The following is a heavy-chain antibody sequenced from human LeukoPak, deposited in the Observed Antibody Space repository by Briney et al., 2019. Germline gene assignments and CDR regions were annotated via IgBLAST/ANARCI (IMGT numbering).Heavy chain of an antibody. CDR2: IKPSGGST. Sequence: ASVKVSCKAAGYTFTSYYMHWVRQAPGPGLEWMGIIKPSGGSTSYAQKFQGRVTMTRDTSTSTVYMELSSLRSEDTAVYYCAREQTGLRWYLDYWGQGTLVTVSS. D-gene: IGHD4-23*01. CDR3: AREQTGLRWYLDY. CDR1: GYTFTSYY. J-gene: IGHJ4*02. V-gene: IGHV1-46*01.